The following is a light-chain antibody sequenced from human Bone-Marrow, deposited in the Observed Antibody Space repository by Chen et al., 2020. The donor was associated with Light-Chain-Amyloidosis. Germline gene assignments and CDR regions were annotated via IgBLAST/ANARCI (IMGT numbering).Light chain of an antibody. CDR3: HQYENLPFT. J-gene: IGKJ3*01. CDR2: DAS. Sequence: DIQMTQSPSSLSASVGDRVIISCQASQAIITSLNWFQLKPGKAPKLLIYDASNLQTGVPSRFTGSGSGTHFTLAISSLHPDDIATYYCHQYENLPFTFGPGTKVEMK. V-gene: IGKV1-33*01. CDR1: QAIITS.